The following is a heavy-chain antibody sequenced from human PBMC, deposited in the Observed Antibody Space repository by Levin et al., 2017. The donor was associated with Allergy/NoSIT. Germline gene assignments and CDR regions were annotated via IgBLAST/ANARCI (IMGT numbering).Heavy chain of an antibody. CDR1: GFTFSSYG. J-gene: IGHJ3*02. CDR3: ARVSDEFEYCSGGSCYQDAFDI. V-gene: IGHV3-33*01. D-gene: IGHD2-15*01. CDR2: IWYDGSNK. Sequence: GGSLRLSCAASGFTFSSYGMHWVRQAPGKGLEWVAVIWYDGSNKYYADSVKGRFTISRDNSKNTLYLQMNSLRAEDTAVYYCARVSDEFEYCSGGSCYQDAFDIWGQGTMVTVSS.